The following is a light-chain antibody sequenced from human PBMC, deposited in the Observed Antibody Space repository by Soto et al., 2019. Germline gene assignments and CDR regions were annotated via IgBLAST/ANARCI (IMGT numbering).Light chain of an antibody. V-gene: IGKV1-17*01. J-gene: IGKJ1*01. CDR3: LQHNRYPWT. CDR1: QGIRND. CDR2: AAS. Sequence: DIQLTQSPSSLSASVGDRVTITCRAIQGIRNDLGWYQQNPGKAPKRLIAAASSWQSGVPSRFSGSGSGTEFTLTISSLQPEDFATYYCLQHNRYPWTFGQGTKVEIK.